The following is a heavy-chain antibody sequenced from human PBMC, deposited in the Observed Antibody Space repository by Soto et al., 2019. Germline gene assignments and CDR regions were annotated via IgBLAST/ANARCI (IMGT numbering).Heavy chain of an antibody. CDR2: IYYSGST. Sequence: SETLSLTCTVSGGSISSYYWSWIRQPPGKGLEWIGYIYYSGSTNYNPSLKSRVTISVDTSKNQFSLKLSSVTAADTAVYYCARDRYSSGWYYYGMDVWAQGTTVTVSS. CDR1: GGSISSYY. V-gene: IGHV4-59*01. CDR3: ARDRYSSGWYYYGMDV. D-gene: IGHD6-19*01. J-gene: IGHJ6*02.